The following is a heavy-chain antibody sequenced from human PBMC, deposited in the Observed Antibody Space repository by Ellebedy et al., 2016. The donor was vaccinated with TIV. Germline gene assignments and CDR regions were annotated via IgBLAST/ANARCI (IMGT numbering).Heavy chain of an antibody. CDR1: RYSFTSYW. CDR2: IYPGDSDT. Sequence: GESLKISCKGSRYSFTSYWIGWVRQMPGKGLEWMGIIYPGDSDTRYSPFFQGQVTISTDKSISTAYLQWSSLKAPDTAMYYCARLAAGLYYYYYGMDVWGQGTAVTVSS. J-gene: IGHJ6*02. CDR3: ARLAAGLYYYYYGMDV. D-gene: IGHD6-19*01. V-gene: IGHV5-51*01.